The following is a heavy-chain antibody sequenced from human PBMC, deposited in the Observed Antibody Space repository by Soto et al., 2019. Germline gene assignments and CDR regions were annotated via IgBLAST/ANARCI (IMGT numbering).Heavy chain of an antibody. V-gene: IGHV3-49*04. J-gene: IGHJ4*02. Sequence: GGSLRLSCIASGFTFGDYAMRWVRQAPGKGLEWVGFIRNKAYGGTTEYAASVKGRFTISREDSKSIAYLQMNSLKTEDTAVYYCITVIIPVPYWGQGTLVTVSS. D-gene: IGHD3-22*01. CDR2: IRNKAYGGTT. CDR1: GFTFGDYA. CDR3: ITVIIPVPY.